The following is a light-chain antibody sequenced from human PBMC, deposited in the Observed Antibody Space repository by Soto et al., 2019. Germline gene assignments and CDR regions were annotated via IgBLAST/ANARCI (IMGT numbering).Light chain of an antibody. CDR1: QSVSSSY. CDR3: QQYLSSPLT. Sequence: EIVLTQSPGTLSLSPGERATLFCRASQSVSSSYLAWYQQKPGQAPRLLIYGASIRATGIPDRFSGSGSGKDFTLSISRLEPEDFAVYYCQQYLSSPLTFGQGTKVEIK. J-gene: IGKJ1*01. CDR2: GAS. V-gene: IGKV3-20*01.